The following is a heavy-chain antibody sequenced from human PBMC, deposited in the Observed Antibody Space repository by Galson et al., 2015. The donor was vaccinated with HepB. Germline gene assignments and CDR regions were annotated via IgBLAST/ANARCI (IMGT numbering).Heavy chain of an antibody. CDR3: ARDHRASGESWVFDI. Sequence: SLRLSCEASGFTFSDYYMSWIRQAPGQGLEWVSYISSSVSPMYNAESVKGRFTISRDNSKNTLYLQMNSLRAEDTAVYYCARDHRASGESWVFDIWGQGPLV. D-gene: IGHD3-10*01. V-gene: IGHV3-11*04. CDR1: GFTFSDYY. CDR2: ISSSVSPM. J-gene: IGHJ3*02.